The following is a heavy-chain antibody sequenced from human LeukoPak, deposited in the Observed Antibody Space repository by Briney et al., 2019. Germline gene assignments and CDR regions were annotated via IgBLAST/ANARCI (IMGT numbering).Heavy chain of an antibody. D-gene: IGHD2-21*02. J-gene: IGHJ1*01. Sequence: RASVTVSFTASGYTFTSYAMNWVRQAPGQGLEWMGWINTNTGNLTYAQGFTGRFVFSLDTSVSTAYLQICSLKAEDTAVYYCASRASYCGGDCLTHWGQGTQVTVSS. CDR2: INTNTGNL. CDR1: GYTFTSYA. V-gene: IGHV7-4-1*01. CDR3: ASRASYCGGDCLTH.